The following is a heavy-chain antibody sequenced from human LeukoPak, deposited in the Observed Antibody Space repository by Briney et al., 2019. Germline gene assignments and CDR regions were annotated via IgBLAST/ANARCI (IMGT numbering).Heavy chain of an antibody. CDR2: INPNSGGT. V-gene: IGHV1-2*02. J-gene: IGHJ6*03. CDR3: ARDPYVLTTVTTVGYYYMDV. D-gene: IGHD4-17*01. CDR1: GYTFTGDD. Sequence: ASVKVSCKASGYTFTGDDMHWVRQAPGQGLEWMGWINPNSGGTNYAQKFQGRVTMTRDTSISTAYMELSRLRSDDTAVYYCARDPYVLTTVTTVGYYYMDVWGKGTTVTVSS.